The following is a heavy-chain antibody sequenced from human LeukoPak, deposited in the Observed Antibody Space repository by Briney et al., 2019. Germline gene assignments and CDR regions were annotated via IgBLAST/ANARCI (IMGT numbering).Heavy chain of an antibody. D-gene: IGHD2-21*01. Sequence: PGGSLRLSCAASGFTFSSYGMHWVRQAPGKGLEWVAVIWYDVNYKYYADSVKGRFTISRDNSKNQLYLQMNRLRAEERAIYYCWRPCGGYARGAFDIWGQGTMVTVSS. J-gene: IGHJ3*02. CDR3: WRPCGGYARGAFDI. V-gene: IGHV3-33*01. CDR1: GFTFSSYG. CDR2: IWYDVNYK.